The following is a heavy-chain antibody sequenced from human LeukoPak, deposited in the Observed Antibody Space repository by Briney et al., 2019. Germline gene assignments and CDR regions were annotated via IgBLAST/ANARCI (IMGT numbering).Heavy chain of an antibody. CDR2: IKQDGSEK. J-gene: IGHJ4*02. D-gene: IGHD3-3*01. Sequence: GGSLRLSCAASGLTFSTSWMTWVRQAPGKGLEWVVNIKQDGSEKYYVDSVKGRFTVSRDNAKNSLYLQMNSLRAEDTAVYYCARAQSGFWSGYCFDYWGQGTLVTVSS. V-gene: IGHV3-7*01. CDR1: GLTFSTSW. CDR3: ARAQSGFWSGYCFDY.